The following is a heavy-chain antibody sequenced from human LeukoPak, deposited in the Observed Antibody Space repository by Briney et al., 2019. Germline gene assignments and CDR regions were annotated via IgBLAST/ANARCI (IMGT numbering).Heavy chain of an antibody. CDR1: GYTFTSYD. J-gene: IGHJ4*02. CDR3: ARGGFCSSTSCYDPFDY. CDR2: MNPNSGNT. Sequence: ASVKVSCKASGYTFTSYDINWVRQATGQGLEWMGWMNPNSGNTGYAQKFQGRVTMTRNTSISTAYMELSSLRSEDTAVYYCARGGFCSSTSCYDPFDYWGQGTLVTVSS. D-gene: IGHD2-2*01. V-gene: IGHV1-8*01.